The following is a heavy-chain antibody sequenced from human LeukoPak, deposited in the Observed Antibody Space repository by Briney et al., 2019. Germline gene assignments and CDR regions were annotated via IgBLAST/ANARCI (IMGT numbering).Heavy chain of an antibody. Sequence: SETLSLTCTVSGGSIGSYYWSWIRQPPGKGLEWIGYIYYSGSTNYNPSLKSRVTISVDTSKNQFSLKLSSVTAADTAVYYCARRAPPHDYGDYVDYWGQGTLVTVSS. CDR1: GGSIGSYY. CDR3: ARRAPPHDYGDYVDY. J-gene: IGHJ4*02. CDR2: IYYSGST. D-gene: IGHD4-17*01. V-gene: IGHV4-59*01.